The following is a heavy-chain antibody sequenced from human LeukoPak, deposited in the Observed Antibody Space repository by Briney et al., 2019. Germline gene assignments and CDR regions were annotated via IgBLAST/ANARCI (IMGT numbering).Heavy chain of an antibody. CDR2: IKQDGSEK. V-gene: IGHV3-7*05. Sequence: PGGSLRLSCAASGFTFSDSWMSWVRQAPGKGLEWVANIKQDGSEKYYVDSVKGRFTISRGNAKNSLCLQMDSLRAEDTAVYYCARHRGPAVTDWGQGTLVTVSS. CDR1: GFTFSDSW. CDR3: ARHRGPAVTD. D-gene: IGHD2-21*02. J-gene: IGHJ4*02.